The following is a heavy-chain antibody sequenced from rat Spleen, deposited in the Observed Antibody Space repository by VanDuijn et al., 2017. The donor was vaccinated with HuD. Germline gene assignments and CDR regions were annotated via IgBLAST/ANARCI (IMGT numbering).Heavy chain of an antibody. CDR1: GYSITSNY. CDR2: ISYSGSI. Sequence: EVQLQESGPGLVKPSQSLSLTCSVTGYSITSNYWGWIRKFPGNKMEWMGYISYSGSINYNPSLKSRISITRDTSKNQFFLQLNSVTTEDTATYYCASAGYNWFAYWGQGTLVTVSS. J-gene: IGHJ3*01. CDR3: ASAGYNWFAY. D-gene: IGHD4-3*01. V-gene: IGHV3-1*01.